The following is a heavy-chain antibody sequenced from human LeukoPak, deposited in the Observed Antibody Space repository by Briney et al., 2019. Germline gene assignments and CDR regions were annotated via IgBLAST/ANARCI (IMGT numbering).Heavy chain of an antibody. V-gene: IGHV3-48*03. CDR3: AKGHSGSYLSLFDY. CDR1: GFTFSSYE. J-gene: IGHJ4*02. CDR2: ISSSGSTI. D-gene: IGHD1-26*01. Sequence: PGGSLRLSCAASGFTFSSYEMNWVRQAPGKGLEWVSYISSSGSTIYYADSVKGRFTISRDNAKDSLYLQMNSLRAEDTALYYCAKGHSGSYLSLFDYWGQGTLVTVSS.